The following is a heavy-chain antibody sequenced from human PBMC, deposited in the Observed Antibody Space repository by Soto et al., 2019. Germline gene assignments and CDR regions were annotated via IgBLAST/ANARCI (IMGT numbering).Heavy chain of an antibody. CDR1: GYSISSGYY. D-gene: IGHD3-10*01. J-gene: IGHJ5*02. V-gene: IGHV4-38-2*01. CDR2: IYPSGST. CDR3: ARGPSYGSGTYYHDCFDP. Sequence: SETLSLTCAVSGYSISSGYYWGWIRQPPGKGLEWIGIIYPSGSTYYNPSLKSRVTISLDTSNNQFSLRLSSVTAADTAVYYCARGPSYGSGTYYHDCFDPWGQGTLVTVS.